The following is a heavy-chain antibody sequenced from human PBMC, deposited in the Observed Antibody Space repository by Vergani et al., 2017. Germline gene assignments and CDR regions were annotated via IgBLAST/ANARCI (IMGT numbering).Heavy chain of an antibody. J-gene: IGHJ6*02. D-gene: IGHD2-21*01. Sequence: VQLVESGGGLVQPVGSLRLSCTASGFTFSNYWMQWVRQAPGKGLMWVSRINSDGDSTSYADSVKGRFTISRDNAKNTLYLQMDSLRAEDTAVYYCAKARDPNCKGGNCYSYYYGLDLWGQGTTVTVSS. CDR2: INSDGDST. V-gene: IGHV3-74*01. CDR3: AKARDPNCKGGNCYSYYYGLDL. CDR1: GFTFSNYW.